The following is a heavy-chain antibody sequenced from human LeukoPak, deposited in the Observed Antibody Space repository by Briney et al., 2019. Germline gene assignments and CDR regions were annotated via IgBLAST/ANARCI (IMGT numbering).Heavy chain of an antibody. CDR1: GFTFDDYG. Sequence: PGGSLRLSCAASGFTFDDYGMSWVRQAPGKGLEWVSGINWNGGSTGYADSVKGRFTISRDNAKNSLYLQMDSLRDEDTALYYCASSYYYDGDYWGQGTLVTVSS. V-gene: IGHV3-20*04. CDR2: INWNGGST. J-gene: IGHJ4*02. CDR3: ASSYYYDGDY. D-gene: IGHD3-22*01.